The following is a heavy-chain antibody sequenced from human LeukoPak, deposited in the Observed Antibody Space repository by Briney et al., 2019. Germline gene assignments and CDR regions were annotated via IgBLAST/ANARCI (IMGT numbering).Heavy chain of an antibody. Sequence: GGSLILSCAASGFTFSSYAMSWVRQAPGKGLEWVSAISGSGGSTYYADSVKGRFTISRDNSKNTLYLQMNSLSAEDTAVYYCAKRIGVPNFDYWGQGTLVTVSS. CDR3: AKRIGVPNFDY. CDR2: ISGSGGST. D-gene: IGHD3-22*01. J-gene: IGHJ4*02. V-gene: IGHV3-23*01. CDR1: GFTFSSYA.